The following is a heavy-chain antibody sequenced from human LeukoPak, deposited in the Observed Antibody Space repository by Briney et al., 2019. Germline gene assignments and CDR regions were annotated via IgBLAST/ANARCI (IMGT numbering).Heavy chain of an antibody. CDR3: ARDQENYYDSSGYYSLDY. J-gene: IGHJ4*02. CDR2: IGASGGST. V-gene: IGHV3-23*01. CDR1: GFTFSSYA. D-gene: IGHD3-22*01. Sequence: GGSLRLSCATSGFTFSSYAMSWVRQAPGKGLEWVSGIGASGGSTYYADSVKGRFTISRDNAKNSLYLQMNSLRAEDTAVYYCARDQENYYDSSGYYSLDYWGQGTLVTVSS.